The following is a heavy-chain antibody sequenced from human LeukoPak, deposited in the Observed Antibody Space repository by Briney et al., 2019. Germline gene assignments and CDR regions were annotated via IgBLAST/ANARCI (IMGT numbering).Heavy chain of an antibody. CDR1: GGSISSGAYY. D-gene: IGHD6-19*01. Sequence: SETLSLTCTVSGGSISSGAYYWSWIRQLPGKGLEWIGYISYSGSTYYNPSLESRVSISGNTSKNQFSLKLSSVIAADTAVYYCARRIPVAGLFDYWGQGTLVTVSS. CDR3: ARRIPVAGLFDY. V-gene: IGHV4-31*03. J-gene: IGHJ4*02. CDR2: ISYSGST.